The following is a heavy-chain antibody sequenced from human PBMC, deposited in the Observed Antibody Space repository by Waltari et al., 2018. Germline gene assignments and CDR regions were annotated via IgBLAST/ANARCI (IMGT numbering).Heavy chain of an antibody. Sequence: EVQLVESVGGLIEHGGSLKLSCAASGFTVRGNDMSCFRQAPGKGLEWVSIIYSGSSTYYADSVKGRFTISRDNSKNTLYLQMNSLRAEDTAVYYCARDLGSSGYYHYWGQGTLVTVSS. J-gene: IGHJ4*02. CDR3: ARDLGSSGYYHY. V-gene: IGHV3-53*01. CDR1: GFTVRGND. CDR2: IYSGSST. D-gene: IGHD3-22*01.